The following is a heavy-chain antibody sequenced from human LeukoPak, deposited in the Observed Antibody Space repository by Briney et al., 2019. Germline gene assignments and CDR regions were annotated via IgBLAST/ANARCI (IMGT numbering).Heavy chain of an antibody. CDR2: INWNGGST. CDR1: GFTFDDYG. V-gene: IGHV3-20*04. CDR3: ARDRHGLRGVINLWAYDI. Sequence: PGGSLRLSCAASGFTFDDYGMSWVRQAPGKGLEWVSGINWNGGSTGYADSVKGRFTISRDNAKNSLYLQMNSLRAEDTALYYCARDRHGLRGVINLWAYDIWGQGTMVTVSS. D-gene: IGHD3-10*01. J-gene: IGHJ3*02.